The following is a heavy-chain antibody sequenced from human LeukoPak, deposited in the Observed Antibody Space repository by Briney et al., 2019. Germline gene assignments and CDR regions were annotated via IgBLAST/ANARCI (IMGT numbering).Heavy chain of an antibody. D-gene: IGHD3-10*01. V-gene: IGHV1-24*01. CDR1: GYTLTELS. J-gene: IGHJ4*02. Sequence: GASVKVSCKVSGYTLTELSMHWVRQAPGKGLEGMGGFDPEDGETIYAQKFQGRVTMTEDTSTDTAHMELSSLRSEDTAVYYCATPLAYYYGSGGGLDYWGQGTLVTVSS. CDR3: ATPLAYYYGSGGGLDY. CDR2: FDPEDGET.